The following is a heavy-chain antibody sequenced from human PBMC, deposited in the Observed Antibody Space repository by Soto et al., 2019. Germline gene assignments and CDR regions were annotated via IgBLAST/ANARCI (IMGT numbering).Heavy chain of an antibody. CDR3: ARVLTGSINWFDP. Sequence: SETLSLTCTVSGGSISSYYWSWIRQPPGKGLEWIGYIYYGGSTNYNPSLKSRVTISVDTSKNQFSLKLSSVTAADTAVYYCARVLTGSINWFDPWRKGTLVTVSS. CDR1: GGSISSYY. D-gene: IGHD3-9*01. V-gene: IGHV4-59*01. J-gene: IGHJ5*02. CDR2: IYYGGST.